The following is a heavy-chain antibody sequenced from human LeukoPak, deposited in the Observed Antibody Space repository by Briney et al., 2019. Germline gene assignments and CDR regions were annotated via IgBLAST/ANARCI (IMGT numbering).Heavy chain of an antibody. Sequence: ASVKVSCKTSGYSFTRYDMNWVRQAAGQGLEWMGWMSPNSGNTGYAQKFQGRVTMTRNTSINTAYMELSSLTAEDTAVYYCARLPRDGYNFPIWGQGTMVTVSS. CDR3: ARLPRDGYNFPI. CDR1: GYSFTRYD. CDR2: MSPNSGNT. J-gene: IGHJ3*02. D-gene: IGHD5-24*01. V-gene: IGHV1-8*01.